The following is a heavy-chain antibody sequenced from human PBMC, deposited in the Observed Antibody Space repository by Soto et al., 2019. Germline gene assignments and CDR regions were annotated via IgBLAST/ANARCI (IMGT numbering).Heavy chain of an antibody. CDR2: IYYSGST. J-gene: IGHJ4*02. V-gene: IGHV4-59*01. Sequence: SETLSLTCTVSGGSISSYYGSWIRQPPGKGLEWIGYIYYSGSTNYNPSLKSRVTISVDTSKNQFSLKLSSVTAADTAVYYCARGPFGGSDFWSGYYIDYWGQGTLVTVSS. CDR1: GGSISSYY. D-gene: IGHD3-3*01. CDR3: ARGPFGGSDFWSGYYIDY.